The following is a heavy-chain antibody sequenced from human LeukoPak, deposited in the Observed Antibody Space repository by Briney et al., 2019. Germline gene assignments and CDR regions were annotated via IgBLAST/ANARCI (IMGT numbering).Heavy chain of an antibody. J-gene: IGHJ6*03. CDR2: IIPIFGTA. Sequence: GASVKVSRKASGGTFSSYAISWVRQAPGQGLEWMGGIIPIFGTANYAQKFQGRVTITTDESTSTAYMELSSLRSEDTAVYYCARVGCPDSARDCYPYYYYMDVWGKGTMVTVSS. CDR1: GGTFSSYA. V-gene: IGHV1-69*05. D-gene: IGHD2-21*02. CDR3: ARVGCPDSARDCYPYYYYMDV.